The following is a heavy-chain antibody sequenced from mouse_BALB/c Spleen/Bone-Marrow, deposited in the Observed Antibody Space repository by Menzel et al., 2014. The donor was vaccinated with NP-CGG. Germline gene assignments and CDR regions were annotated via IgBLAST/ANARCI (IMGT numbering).Heavy chain of an antibody. CDR3: ARPLYYYGSSPFYAMDY. CDR1: GFAFSSYD. CDR2: ISSGGGST. J-gene: IGHJ4*01. V-gene: IGHV5-12-1*01. D-gene: IGHD1-1*01. Sequence: VQLKHSGGGLVKPGGSLKLSCAASGFAFSSYDMSWVRQTPEKRLEWVAYISSGGGSTYYPDTVKGRFTISRDNAKNTLYPQMSSLKSEDTAMYYCARPLYYYGSSPFYAMDYWGQGTSVTVSS.